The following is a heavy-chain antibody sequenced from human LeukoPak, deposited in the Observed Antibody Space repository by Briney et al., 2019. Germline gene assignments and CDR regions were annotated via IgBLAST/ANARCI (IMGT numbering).Heavy chain of an antibody. J-gene: IGHJ4*02. V-gene: IGHV1-18*01. CDR3: ARDRSHYYDSSGYSDY. CDR2: ISAYNGNT. Sequence: ASVTVSCMASGYTFTSYGIRWVRQAPGQGLEWMGWISAYNGNTNYAQKLQGRVTMTTDTSTSTAYMELRSLRSDDTAVYYCARDRSHYYDSSGYSDYWGQGTLVTVSS. D-gene: IGHD3-22*01. CDR1: GYTFTSYG.